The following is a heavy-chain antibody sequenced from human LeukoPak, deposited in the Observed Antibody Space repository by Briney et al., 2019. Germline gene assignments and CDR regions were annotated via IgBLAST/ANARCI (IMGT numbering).Heavy chain of an antibody. D-gene: IGHD3-3*01. J-gene: IGHJ5*02. CDR1: GGSISSYY. CDR3: ARQVVGDFWSGYDWFDP. CDR2: IYTSGST. V-gene: IGHV4-4*09. Sequence: SETLSLTCTVSGGSISSYYWSWIRQPPGKGLEWIGYIYTSGSTNYSPSLKSRVTISVDTSKNQFSLKLSSVTAADTAVYYCARQVVGDFWSGYDWFDPWGQGTLVTVSS.